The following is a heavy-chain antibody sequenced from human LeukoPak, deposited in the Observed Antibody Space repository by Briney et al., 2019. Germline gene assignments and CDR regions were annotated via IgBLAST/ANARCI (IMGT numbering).Heavy chain of an antibody. CDR3: ARGRSGYYRRAFDI. CDR2: INHSGST. D-gene: IGHD3-22*01. Sequence: PSETLSLTCAVYGGSFSGYYWSLIRQPPGKGLEWIGEINHSGSTNYNPSLKSRVTISVDTSKNQFSLKLSSVTAADTAVYYCARGRSGYYRRAFDIWGQGTMVTVSS. V-gene: IGHV4-34*01. J-gene: IGHJ3*02. CDR1: GGSFSGYY.